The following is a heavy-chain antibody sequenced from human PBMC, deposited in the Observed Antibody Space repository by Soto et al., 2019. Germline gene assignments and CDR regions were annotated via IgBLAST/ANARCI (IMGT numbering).Heavy chain of an antibody. V-gene: IGHV1-18*01. J-gene: IGHJ3*02. D-gene: IGHD5-12*01. Sequence: GASVKVSCKASGYTFTSYGISCVRQAPGQGLEWMGWISAYNGNTNYAQKLQGRVTMTTDTSTSTAYMELRSLRSDDTAVYYCAFGYSGYGADDAFDIWGQGTMVTVSS. CDR3: AFGYSGYGADDAFDI. CDR1: GYTFTSYG. CDR2: ISAYNGNT.